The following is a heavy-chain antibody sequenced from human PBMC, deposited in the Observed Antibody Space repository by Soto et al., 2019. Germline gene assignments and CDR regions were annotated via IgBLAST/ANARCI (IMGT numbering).Heavy chain of an antibody. CDR3: VRRAQYFDGTGFHAFDI. V-gene: IGHV3-23*01. CDR1: GYNFNKYA. D-gene: IGHD3-22*01. CDR2: ISSGGDNT. Sequence: GWSLRLSCVASGYNFNKYAVSWVRQAPGKGLEWVSAISSGGDNTHYADSVKGRFTITRDNSKNMWYLEMNSLTVEDTAVYYCVRRAQYFDGTGFHAFDIWGQGTRVTVSS. J-gene: IGHJ3*02.